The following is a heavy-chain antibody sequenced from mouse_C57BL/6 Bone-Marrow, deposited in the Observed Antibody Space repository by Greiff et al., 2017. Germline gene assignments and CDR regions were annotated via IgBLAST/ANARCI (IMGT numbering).Heavy chain of an antibody. CDR2: INPSNGGT. D-gene: IGHD5-5*01. CDR1: DYTFTSYW. J-gene: IGHJ4*01. V-gene: IGHV1-53*01. Sequence: QVQLQQPGTELVKPGASVKLSCKASDYTFTSYWMHWVKQRPGQGLEWIGNINPSNGGTNYNEKFKSKATLTVDESSSTAYMQLSSLTSEDSAVYYCARPSYLDYYAMDYWGQGTSVTVSS. CDR3: ARPSYLDYYAMDY.